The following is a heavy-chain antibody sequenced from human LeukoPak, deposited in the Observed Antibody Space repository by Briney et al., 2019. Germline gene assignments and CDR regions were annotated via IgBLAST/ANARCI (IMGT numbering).Heavy chain of an antibody. CDR2: INHSGTT. J-gene: IGHJ4*02. Sequence: SETLSLTCATYGGPFKGFYWSWIRQPPGKGLEWIGEINHSGTTNYNPSLESRVTISADTSKNQFSLKLSSVTAADTAVYYCARGGSYPTSNDYWGRGTLVTVSS. CDR3: ARGGSYPTSNDY. V-gene: IGHV4-34*01. CDR1: GGPFKGFY. D-gene: IGHD3-10*01.